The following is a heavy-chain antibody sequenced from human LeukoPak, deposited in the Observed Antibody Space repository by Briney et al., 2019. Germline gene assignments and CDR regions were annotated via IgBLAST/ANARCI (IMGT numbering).Heavy chain of an antibody. V-gene: IGHV3-23*01. Sequence: GGSLRLSCVASGFTFSTVTMIWVSQPPGKGLEGVSSIFPSGGEIHYADSVRCRFTISRDNSKSTLSLQMNSLRVEDTAIYYCATYRQVLLPFESWGQGTLVTVSS. J-gene: IGHJ4*02. CDR1: GFTFSTVT. CDR3: ATYRQVLLPFES. D-gene: IGHD2-8*02. CDR2: IFPSGGEI.